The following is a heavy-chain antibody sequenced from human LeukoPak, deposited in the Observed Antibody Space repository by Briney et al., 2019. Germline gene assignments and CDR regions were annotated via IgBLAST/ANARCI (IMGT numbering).Heavy chain of an antibody. CDR2: ISSDASNQ. J-gene: IGHJ4*02. V-gene: IGHV3-30*18. D-gene: IGHD2-15*01. CDR1: GFSFRTYG. Sequence: GGSLRLSCVASGFSFRTYGMHWVRQAPGKGLEWVAVISSDASNQHYTDSVKGRFAISRDNSRNTLYLQMNSLRYEDTAVYYCAKDGCSGGSCQADYWGQGTLVTVSS. CDR3: AKDGCSGGSCQADY.